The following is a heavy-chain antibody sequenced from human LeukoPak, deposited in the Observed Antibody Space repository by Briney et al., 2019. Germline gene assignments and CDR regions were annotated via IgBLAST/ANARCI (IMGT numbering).Heavy chain of an antibody. D-gene: IGHD6-13*01. CDR2: ISYDGSNK. CDR1: GLTFSSYA. V-gene: IGHV3-30-3*01. Sequence: QSGGSLRLSCAASGLTFSSYAMHWVRQAPGKGLEWVAVISYDGSNKYYADSVKGRFTISRDNAKSSVYLQMNSLRAEDTALYYCARGLATAAAYWGQGTLVTVSS. J-gene: IGHJ4*02. CDR3: ARGLATAAAY.